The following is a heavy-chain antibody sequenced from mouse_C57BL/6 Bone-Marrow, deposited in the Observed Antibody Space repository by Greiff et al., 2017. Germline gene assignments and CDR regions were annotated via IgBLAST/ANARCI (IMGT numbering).Heavy chain of an antibody. CDR2: IHPNSGST. V-gene: IGHV1-64*01. D-gene: IGHD2-1*01. CDR3: ARPLYGNYWAWFAY. J-gene: IGHJ3*01. Sequence: QVQLQQPGAELVKPGASVKLSCKASGYTFTSYWMHWVKQRPGQGLEWIGMIHPNSGSTNYNEKFKSKATLTVDKSSSTAYMQLSSLTSEDSAVYYCARPLYGNYWAWFAYWGQGTLVTVSA. CDR1: GYTFTSYW.